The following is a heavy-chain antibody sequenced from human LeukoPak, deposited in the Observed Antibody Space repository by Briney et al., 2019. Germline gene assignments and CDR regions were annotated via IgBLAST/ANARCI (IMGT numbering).Heavy chain of an antibody. CDR1: GFTFSDYY. D-gene: IGHD3-3*01. CDR3: ARVGIKYYAQYNWFDP. CDR2: INHSGST. V-gene: IGHV4-34*01. J-gene: IGHJ5*02. Sequence: GSLRLSCAASGFTFSDYYMSWIRQPPGKGLEWIGEINHSGSTNYNPSLKSRVTISVDTSKNQFSLKLSSVTAADTAVYYCARVGIKYYAQYNWFDPWGQGTLVTVSS.